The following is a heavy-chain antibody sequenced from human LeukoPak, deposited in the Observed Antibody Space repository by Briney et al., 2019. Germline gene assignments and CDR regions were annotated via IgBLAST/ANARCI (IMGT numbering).Heavy chain of an antibody. CDR2: INPNSGGT. J-gene: IGHJ4*02. V-gene: IGHV1-2*02. D-gene: IGHD3-10*01. CDR1: GYTFTGYY. CDR3: ARLGRLDYYGSGSYKGAGGY. Sequence: ASVKVSCKASGYTFTGYYMHWVRQAPGQGLEWMGWINPNSGGTNYAQKFQGRVTMTRDTSISTAYMELSRLRSDDTAVYYCARLGRLDYYGSGSYKGAGGYWGQGTLVTVSS.